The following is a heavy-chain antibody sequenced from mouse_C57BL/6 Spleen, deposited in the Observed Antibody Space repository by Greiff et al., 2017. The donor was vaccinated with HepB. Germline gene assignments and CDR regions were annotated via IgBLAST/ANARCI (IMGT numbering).Heavy chain of an antibody. CDR3: ARRGVYYGSPYAMDY. CDR2: IYPGGGYT. J-gene: IGHJ4*01. V-gene: IGHV1-63*01. CDR1: GYTFTNYW. Sequence: QVQLQQSGAELVRPGTSVKMSCKASGYTFTNYWIGWAKQRPGHGLEWIGDIYPGGGYTNYNEKFKGKATLTADKSSSTAYMQFSSLTSEDSAIYYCARRGVYYGSPYAMDYWGQGTSVTVSS. D-gene: IGHD1-1*01.